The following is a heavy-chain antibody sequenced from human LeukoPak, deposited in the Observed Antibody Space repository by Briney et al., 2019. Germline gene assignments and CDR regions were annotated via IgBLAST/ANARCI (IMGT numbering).Heavy chain of an antibody. Sequence: GGSLRLSCAASGFTFDDYAMHWVRQAPGKGLEWVSGISWNSGAIVYADSVKGRFTISRDNAKNSLYLQMNSLRAEDMALYYCAKGADSSGYREGYFDYWGQGTLVTVSS. CDR2: ISWNSGAI. D-gene: IGHD3-22*01. V-gene: IGHV3-9*03. CDR3: AKGADSSGYREGYFDY. J-gene: IGHJ4*02. CDR1: GFTFDDYA.